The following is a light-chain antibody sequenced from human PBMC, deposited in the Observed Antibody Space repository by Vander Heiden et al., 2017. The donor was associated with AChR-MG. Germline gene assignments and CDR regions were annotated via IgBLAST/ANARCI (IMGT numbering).Light chain of an antibody. J-gene: IGLJ2*01. CDR2: SNN. CDR3: AAWDDSLNGPV. Sequence: QSVLTQPPSASGTPGQRVTISCSGSSSNIGSNTVNWYRQCPGTAPKLLSYSNNQRPAGVPDRFSGSKSGTSASLAISGLQSEDEAHYYCAAWDDSLNGPVFGGGTKL. V-gene: IGLV1-44*01. CDR1: SSNIGSNT.